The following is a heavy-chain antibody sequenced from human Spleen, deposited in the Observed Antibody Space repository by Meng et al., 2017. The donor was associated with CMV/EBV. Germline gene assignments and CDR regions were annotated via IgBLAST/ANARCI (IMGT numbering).Heavy chain of an antibody. CDR3: ARGPYYDSTHYFDY. V-gene: IGHV3-64*02. CDR1: GFTFSSYA. CDR2: INDNGDST. D-gene: IGHD3-22*01. Sequence: GESLKISCAASGFTFSSYAMHWVRQAPGKGLEYVSGINDNGDSTYYADSVKGRFTISRDNSKNTLYLQMGSLRAEDMAMYYCARGPYYDSTHYFDYWVQGTLVTVSS. J-gene: IGHJ4*02.